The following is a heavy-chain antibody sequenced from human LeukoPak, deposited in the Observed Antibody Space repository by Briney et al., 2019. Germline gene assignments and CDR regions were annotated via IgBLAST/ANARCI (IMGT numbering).Heavy chain of an antibody. Sequence: PSETLSLTCAVSGGSIISTNWWSWVRQPPGKGLEWIGEIYDNGRTNYNPSLRSRVTISVDKSKKQFSLKLSSVTAADTAVYYCARVRGGSNVDYWGQGTRVTVSS. D-gene: IGHD2-15*01. CDR3: ARVRGGSNVDY. V-gene: IGHV4-4*02. J-gene: IGHJ4*02. CDR1: GGSIISTNW. CDR2: IYDNGRT.